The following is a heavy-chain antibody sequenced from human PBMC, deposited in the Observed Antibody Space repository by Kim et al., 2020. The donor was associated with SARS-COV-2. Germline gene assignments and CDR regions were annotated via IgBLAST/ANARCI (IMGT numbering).Heavy chain of an antibody. CDR3: ATPRGYSYGPLDF. V-gene: IGHV3-21*01. CDR1: GFTFSSYS. D-gene: IGHD5-18*01. CDR2: ISSSSSYI. Sequence: GGSLRLSCAASGFTFSSYSMNWVRQAPGKGLEWVSSISSSSSYIYYADSVKGRFTISRDNAKNSLYLQMNSLRAEDTAVYYCATPRGYSYGPLDFWGQGTLVTVSS. J-gene: IGHJ4*02.